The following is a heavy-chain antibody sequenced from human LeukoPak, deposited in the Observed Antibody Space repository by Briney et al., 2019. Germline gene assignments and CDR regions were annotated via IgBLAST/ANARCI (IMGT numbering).Heavy chain of an antibody. J-gene: IGHJ4*02. Sequence: GGSLRLSCAASGFTFSSYAMNWVRQAPGKGLEWVSAISGSGGSTYYADSVKGRFTISRDNSKNTLYLQMNSLRAEDTAVYYCATPGVWYSSGWFPLDYWGQGTLVTVSS. V-gene: IGHV3-23*01. CDR3: ATPGVWYSSGWFPLDY. D-gene: IGHD6-19*01. CDR2: ISGSGGST. CDR1: GFTFSSYA.